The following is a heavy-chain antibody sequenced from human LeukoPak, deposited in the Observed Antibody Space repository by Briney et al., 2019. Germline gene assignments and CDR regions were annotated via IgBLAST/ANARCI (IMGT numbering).Heavy chain of an antibody. CDR1: GFPFMGYA. CDR2: IIGSGGST. J-gene: IGHJ6*03. Sequence: GGSLRLSCPASGFPFMGYALSWVPQAPGKGLGWVSAIIGSGGSTYYADSVKGRFTISRDNSKNTLYLQMNSLRAEDTAVYYCAKGSAGTTTYYYYYMDVWGKGTTVTVSS. D-gene: IGHD1-1*01. CDR3: AKGSAGTTTYYYYYMDV. V-gene: IGHV3-23*01.